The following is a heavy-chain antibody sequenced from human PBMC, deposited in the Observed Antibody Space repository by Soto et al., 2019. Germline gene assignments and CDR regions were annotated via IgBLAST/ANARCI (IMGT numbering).Heavy chain of an antibody. V-gene: IGHV2-5*02. CDR1: GFSFSADGVG. Sequence: QITLKESGPTLVKPTQTLTLTCIFSGFSFSADGVGVGWIRQPPGKALEWLALIYWDDDTRYSPSLKSRLTITQDTSKNQVLLTLTDMAPVDTATYYCANEYGGTSGPNDAFDVRGKGTVVTVSS. CDR2: IYWDDDT. J-gene: IGHJ3*01. D-gene: IGHD2-2*01. CDR3: ANEYGGTSGPNDAFDV.